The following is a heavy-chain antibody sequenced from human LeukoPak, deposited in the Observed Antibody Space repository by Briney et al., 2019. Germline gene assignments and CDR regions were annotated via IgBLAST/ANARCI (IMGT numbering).Heavy chain of an antibody. CDR1: GYTFTGYY. J-gene: IGHJ5*02. CDR2: INPNSGGT. V-gene: IGHV1-2*02. D-gene: IGHD3-22*01. Sequence: GASVKVSCKASGYTFTGYYMHWVRQAPGQGLEWMGWINPNSGGTNYAQKFQGRVTMTRDTSISTAYMELSRLRSDDTAVYYCARVSTSSGFHNWYDPWGQGTLVTVSS. CDR3: ARVSTSSGFHNWYDP.